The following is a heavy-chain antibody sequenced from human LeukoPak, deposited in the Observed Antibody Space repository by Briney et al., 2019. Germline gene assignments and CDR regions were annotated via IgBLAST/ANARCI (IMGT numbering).Heavy chain of an antibody. CDR2: INPNSGGT. J-gene: IGHJ3*02. D-gene: IGHD3-22*01. CDR3: AGGREFYDSSGSDAFDI. V-gene: IGHV1-2*02. CDR1: GYTFTGYY. Sequence: ASVKVSCKASGYTFTGYYMHWVRQAPGQGLEWMGWINPNSGGTNYAQKFQGRVTMTRDTSISTAYMELSRLRSDDTAVYYCAGGREFYDSSGSDAFDIWGQGTMVTVSS.